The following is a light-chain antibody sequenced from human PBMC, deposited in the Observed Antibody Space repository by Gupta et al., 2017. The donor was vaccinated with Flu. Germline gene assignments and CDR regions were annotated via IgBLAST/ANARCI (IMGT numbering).Light chain of an antibody. V-gene: IGKV3-20*01. J-gene: IGKJ4*01. CDR2: GAS. CDR3: QQYGRLPLT. CDR1: QSVSGSY. Sequence: EIVLTQSPGTLSLSPGERATLSCRASQSVSGSYVAWYQQKPAKAPRILIYGASRRTSGIPDRFSGSGSGTDFTLTISRLEPEDSAVYYCQQYGRLPLTFGGGTXVEIK.